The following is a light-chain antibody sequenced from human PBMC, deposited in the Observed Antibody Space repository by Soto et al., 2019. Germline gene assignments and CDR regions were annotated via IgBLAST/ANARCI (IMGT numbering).Light chain of an antibody. CDR1: SSDVGGYNY. Sequence: QSALTQPASVSGSPGQSITISCTGTSSDVGGYNYVSWYQQHPGKAPKLMVYDVTKRPSGVSYRFSGSKSGNTASLTISGLQAADEADYYCSSYTNRRTIIFGGGTKVTVL. V-gene: IGLV2-14*01. CDR2: DVT. CDR3: SSYTNRRTII. J-gene: IGLJ2*01.